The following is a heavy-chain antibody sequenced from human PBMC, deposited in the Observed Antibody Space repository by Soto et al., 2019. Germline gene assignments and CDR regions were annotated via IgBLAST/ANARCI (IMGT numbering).Heavy chain of an antibody. CDR3: ARDRSTYGGGGTGEVKENWFDP. Sequence: SESLSLTCIVSGGSISRYYWSWIRQPPGKGLEWIGYAYYSGDTGYNPSLKSRVTMAVDTSKSQVSLKLSSVTAADTAVYYCARDRSTYGGGGTGEVKENWFDPWGQGALVTVSS. V-gene: IGHV4-59*01. CDR2: AYYSGDT. CDR1: GGSISRYY. J-gene: IGHJ5*02. D-gene: IGHD2-8*01.